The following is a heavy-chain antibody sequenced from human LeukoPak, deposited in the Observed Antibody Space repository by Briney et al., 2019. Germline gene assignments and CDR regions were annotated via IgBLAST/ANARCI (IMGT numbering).Heavy chain of an antibody. V-gene: IGHV1-2*02. CDR1: GYTFTGYY. CDR3: ARVKEWTIFGVAIRVFDY. CDR2: INPNSGGT. Sequence: ASVKVSCKASGYTFTGYYMHWARQAPGQGLEWMGWINPNSGGTNYAQKFQGRVTMTRDTSISTAYMELSRLRSDDTAVYYCARVKEWTIFGVAIRVFDYWGQGTLVTVSS. J-gene: IGHJ4*02. D-gene: IGHD3-3*01.